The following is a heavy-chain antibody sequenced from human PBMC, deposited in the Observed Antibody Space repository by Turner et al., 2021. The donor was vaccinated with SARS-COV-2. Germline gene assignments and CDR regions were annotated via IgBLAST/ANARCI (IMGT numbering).Heavy chain of an antibody. CDR3: ASAAQLTFWFDP. Sequence: QVQLVQAGAEVEKPGASRRVACKASGYTFTSYDINWVRQATGQVLDWMGWMNHNSGNTADAQKFQSSITMTRNTPISTAYMELSGLRSEDTAAYYCASAAQLTFWFDPWGQGTLVTVSS. V-gene: IGHV1-8*01. CDR1: GYTFTSYD. D-gene: IGHD6-25*01. CDR2: MNHNSGNT. J-gene: IGHJ5*02.